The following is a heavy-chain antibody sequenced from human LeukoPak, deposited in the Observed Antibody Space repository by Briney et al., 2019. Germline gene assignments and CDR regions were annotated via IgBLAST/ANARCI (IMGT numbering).Heavy chain of an antibody. V-gene: IGHV4-59*08. CDR3: ARGHCGGDCLYYYYYMDV. CDR2: IYYSGST. J-gene: IGHJ6*03. Sequence: SETLSLTCTVSGGSISSYYWSWIRQPPGKGLEWIGYIYYSGSTNYNPSLKSRVTISVDTSKNQFSLKLSSVTAADTALYYCARGHCGGDCLYYYYYMDVWGKGTTVTVSS. D-gene: IGHD2-21*01. CDR1: GGSISSYY.